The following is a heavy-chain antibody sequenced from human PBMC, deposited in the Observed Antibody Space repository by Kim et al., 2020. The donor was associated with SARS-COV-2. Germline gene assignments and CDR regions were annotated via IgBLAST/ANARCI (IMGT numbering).Heavy chain of an antibody. CDR1: GYTFTSYA. J-gene: IGHJ4*02. V-gene: IGHV1-3*01. D-gene: IGHD3-10*01. CDR2: INAGNGNT. Sequence: ASVKVSCKASGYTFTSYAILWVRQAPGQGLEWMGWINAGNGNTKYSQKFQGRVTITRDTSATTAYMELSSLRSEDTAVYYCAKGVATAIDYWGQGTLVT. CDR3: AKGVATAIDY.